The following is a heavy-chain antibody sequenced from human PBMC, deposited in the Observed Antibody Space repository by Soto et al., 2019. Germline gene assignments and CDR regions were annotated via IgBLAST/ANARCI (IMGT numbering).Heavy chain of an antibody. CDR1: GYTLTRDN. Sequence: QVQLVQSGSEVQKPGASVKVSCKASGYTLTRDNVHWVRQAPGQGLEWVGISVPSGGRTGYAPKFQGRVIFIRDTSTSTVFMKLTSLTSEDTAIYYCARAPTTSSDAYSSPFDYWGQGTLVTVSS. CDR2: SVPSGGRT. V-gene: IGHV1-46*01. CDR3: ARAPTTSSDAYSSPFDY. D-gene: IGHD3-16*01. J-gene: IGHJ4*02.